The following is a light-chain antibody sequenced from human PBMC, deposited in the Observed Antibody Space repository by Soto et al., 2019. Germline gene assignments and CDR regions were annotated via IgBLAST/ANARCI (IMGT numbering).Light chain of an antibody. CDR2: DVT. J-gene: IGLJ1*01. CDR1: YSDVGTFYF. Sequence: QSVLTQPLSVSGSPGQSVTISCTGSYSDVGTFYFVSWYQQYPGKGPKLIIYDVTERPSGVPDRFSGSKSGNTASLTISGLQAEDEADYYCCSYDSTLKTYAFGSVNKVTAL. V-gene: IGLV2-11*01. CDR3: CSYDSTLKTYA.